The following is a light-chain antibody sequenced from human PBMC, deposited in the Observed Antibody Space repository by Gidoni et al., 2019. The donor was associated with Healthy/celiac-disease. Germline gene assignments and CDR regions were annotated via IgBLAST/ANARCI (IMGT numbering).Light chain of an antibody. CDR1: SSDVGGYNY. CDR3: SSYAGSNNWV. CDR2: AVS. J-gene: IGLJ3*02. Sequence: QAALTQPHSASGSPGQAVTISCTGTSSDVGGYNYVSWYQQHPGKAPTLMIYAVSKRPSGVPDRFSGSKSGHTASLTVSGLQAEDEADYYCSSYAGSNNWVFGGGTKLTVL. V-gene: IGLV2-8*01.